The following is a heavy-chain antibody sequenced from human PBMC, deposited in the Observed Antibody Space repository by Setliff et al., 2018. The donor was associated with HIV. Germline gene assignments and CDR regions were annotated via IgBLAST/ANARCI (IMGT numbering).Heavy chain of an antibody. CDR3: ARVVPREVAPGALDL. V-gene: IGHV4-31*03. CDR1: GGSISSGGYH. J-gene: IGHJ3*01. Sequence: SETLSLTCTVSGGSISSGGYHWSWIRQHPGKGLEWIGYIFYSGSTSYNPSLKSRVAISVDTSKNQFSLKLSSVTAADTAVYFCARVVPREVAPGALDLWGHGTMVTVSS. CDR2: IFYSGST. D-gene: IGHD5-12*01.